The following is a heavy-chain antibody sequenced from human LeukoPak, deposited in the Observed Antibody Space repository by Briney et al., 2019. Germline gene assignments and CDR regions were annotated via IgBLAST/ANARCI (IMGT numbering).Heavy chain of an antibody. CDR2: ISYSGST. CDR1: GDSISSYY. D-gene: IGHD1-14*01. CDR3: ARVWRNPSFGVDV. J-gene: IGHJ6*02. V-gene: IGHV4-59*01. Sequence: SETLSLTCTVSGDSISSYYWNWIRQPPGKGLEWVGYISYSGSTNYNSSLKSRVTISGDTSKNQLSLKLSSVTAADTAVYYCARVWRNPSFGVDVWGQGTTVTVSS.